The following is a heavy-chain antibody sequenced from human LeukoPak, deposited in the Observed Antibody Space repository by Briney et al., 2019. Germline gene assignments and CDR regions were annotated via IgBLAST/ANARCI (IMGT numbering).Heavy chain of an antibody. V-gene: IGHV5-51*01. Sequence: GESLRISCKGSGYSFTSYWIGWVRQMPGKGLEWMGIIYPGDSDTRYNPSFQGQVTISADKSISTAYLQWSSLKASDTAIYYCARHTRDFVDYWGQGTLVTVSS. J-gene: IGHJ4*02. CDR2: IYPGDSDT. CDR3: ARHTRDFVDY. D-gene: IGHD3-3*01. CDR1: GYSFTSYW.